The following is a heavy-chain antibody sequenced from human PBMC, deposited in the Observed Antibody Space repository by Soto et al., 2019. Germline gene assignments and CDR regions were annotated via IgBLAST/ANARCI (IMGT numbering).Heavy chain of an antibody. Sequence: SETLSLTCTVSGGSISSGGYYWSWIRQHPWKGLEWIGYIYYSGSTYYNPSLKSRVTISVDTSKNQFSLKLSSVTAADTAVYYCARGKTYYYDSSGYWFDPWGQGXLVTVYS. CDR1: GGSISSGGYY. D-gene: IGHD3-22*01. CDR3: ARGKTYYYDSSGYWFDP. J-gene: IGHJ5*02. CDR2: IYYSGST. V-gene: IGHV4-31*03.